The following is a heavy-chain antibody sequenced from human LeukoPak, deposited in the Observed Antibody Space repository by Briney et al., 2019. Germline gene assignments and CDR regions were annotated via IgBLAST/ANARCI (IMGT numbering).Heavy chain of an antibody. CDR1: GYTFTSYG. J-gene: IGHJ5*02. CDR3: ARIFTRATLGWFDP. Sequence: ASVKVSCKASGYTFTSYGISWARQAPGQGLEWMGWISAYNGNTNYAQKLQGRVTMTTDTSTSTAYMELRSLRSDDTAVYYCARIFTRATLGWFDPWGQGTLVTVSS. CDR2: ISAYNGNT. D-gene: IGHD1-26*01. V-gene: IGHV1-18*01.